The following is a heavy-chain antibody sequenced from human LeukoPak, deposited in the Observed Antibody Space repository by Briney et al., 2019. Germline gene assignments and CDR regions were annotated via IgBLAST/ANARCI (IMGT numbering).Heavy chain of an antibody. V-gene: IGHV1-69*04. Sequence: AVKVSCKASVGTFSSYAISWVRQAPGQGLEWVGRIIPILGIANYAQKFQGRVTITADKSTSTAYMELSSLRSEDTAVYYCARDKGLYSGSYPTFDYWGQGTLVTVSS. CDR3: ARDKGLYSGSYPTFDY. CDR1: VGTFSSYA. J-gene: IGHJ4*02. D-gene: IGHD1-26*01. CDR2: IIPILGIA.